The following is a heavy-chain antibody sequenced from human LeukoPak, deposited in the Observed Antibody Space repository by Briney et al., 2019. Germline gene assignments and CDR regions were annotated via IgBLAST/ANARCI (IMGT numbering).Heavy chain of an antibody. V-gene: IGHV3-9*01. CDR3: AKDLAAAGNLDDY. CDR1: GFTFDDYA. Sequence: GGSLRLSCAASGFTFDDYAMQWVRQAPGKGLEWVSGISWNSHNIGYADSVKGRFTISRDNAKNSLYLQMNSLRAEDTALYYCAKDLAAAGNLDDYWGQGTLVTVSS. CDR2: ISWNSHNI. D-gene: IGHD6-13*01. J-gene: IGHJ4*02.